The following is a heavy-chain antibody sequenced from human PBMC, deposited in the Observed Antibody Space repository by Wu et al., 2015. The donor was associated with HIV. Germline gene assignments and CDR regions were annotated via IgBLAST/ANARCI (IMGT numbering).Heavy chain of an antibody. Sequence: PGQGLEWMGWISAYNGNTNYAQKLQGRVTMTTDTSTSTAYMELRSLRSDDTAVYYCARDYYDSSGYYYFQHWGQGTLVTVSS. CDR2: ISAYNGNT. CDR3: ARDYYDSSGYYYFQH. J-gene: IGHJ1*01. V-gene: IGHV1-18*01. D-gene: IGHD3-22*01.